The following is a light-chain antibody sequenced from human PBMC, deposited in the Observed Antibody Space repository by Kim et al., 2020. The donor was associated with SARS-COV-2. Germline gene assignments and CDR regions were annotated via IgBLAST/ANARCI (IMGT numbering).Light chain of an antibody. CDR3: QHLNSPIT. CDR2: AAS. J-gene: IGKJ5*01. CDR1: QGISSY. Sequence: DIQLTQSPSFLSASVGDRVTITCRASQGISSYLAWYQQKPGKAPKRLISAASTLQSGVPSRFSGSASGTEFTLTISSLQPEDFATFYCQHLNSPITFGQGTRLEIK. V-gene: IGKV1-9*01.